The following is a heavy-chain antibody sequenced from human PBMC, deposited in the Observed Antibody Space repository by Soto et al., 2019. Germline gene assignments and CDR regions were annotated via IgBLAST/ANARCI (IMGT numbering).Heavy chain of an antibody. CDR2: LDGAGGST. D-gene: IGHD3-10*01. CDR1: GFTFSYFA. V-gene: IGHV3-23*01. CDR3: AAPRDEYGSGVSWFAYGMDI. J-gene: IGHJ6*02. Sequence: GGSLRLSCLASGFTFSYFAMTWVRHVPGRGLEWVASLDGAGGSTYYAESVRGRFSISRDNSQNTLFLQMKRLTVDDTAIYYCAAPRDEYGSGVSWFAYGMDIWGQGTTVTVSS.